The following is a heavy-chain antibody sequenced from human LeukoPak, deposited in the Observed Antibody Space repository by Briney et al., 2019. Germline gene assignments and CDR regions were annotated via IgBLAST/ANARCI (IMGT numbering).Heavy chain of an antibody. CDR3: ARDRTVTNPHVYDYYGMDV. D-gene: IGHD4-17*01. V-gene: IGHV3-30*03. CDR2: ISYDGSNK. CDR1: GFTFSSYG. J-gene: IGHJ6*02. Sequence: HTGGSLRLSCAASGFTFSSYGMHWVRQAPGKGLEWVAVISYDGSNKYYADSVKGRFTISRDNSKNTLYLQMNSLRAEDTAVYYCARDRTVTNPHVYDYYGMDVWGQGTTVTVSS.